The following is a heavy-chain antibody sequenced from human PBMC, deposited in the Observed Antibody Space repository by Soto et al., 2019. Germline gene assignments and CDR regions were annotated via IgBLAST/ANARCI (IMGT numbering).Heavy chain of an antibody. CDR3: ARHSPYCGGDCYSYDY. CDR2: IYYSGST. D-gene: IGHD2-21*02. Sequence: SDTLSLTCTIAGRSITSYYWSWIRQPPGKGLEWIGYIYYSGSTNYNPSLKSRVTISVDTSKNQFSLKLSSVTAADTAVYYCARHSPYCGGDCYSYDYWGQGTLVTVS. CDR1: GRSITSYY. V-gene: IGHV4-59*08. J-gene: IGHJ4*02.